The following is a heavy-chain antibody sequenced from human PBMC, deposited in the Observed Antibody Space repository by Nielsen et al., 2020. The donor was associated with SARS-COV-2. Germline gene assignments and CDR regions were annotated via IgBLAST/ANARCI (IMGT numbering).Heavy chain of an antibody. CDR1: GGTFTTYA. J-gene: IGHJ5*02. CDR2: MNPNSGNT. D-gene: IGHD3-3*01. CDR3: ARGQRITIFGVVISHWFDP. Sequence: ASVKVSCKASGGTFTTYAFNWVRQATGQGLEWMGWMNPNSGNTGYAQKFQGRVTMTRNTSISTAYMELSSLRSEDTAVYYCARGQRITIFGVVISHWFDPWGQGTLVTVSS. V-gene: IGHV1-8*01.